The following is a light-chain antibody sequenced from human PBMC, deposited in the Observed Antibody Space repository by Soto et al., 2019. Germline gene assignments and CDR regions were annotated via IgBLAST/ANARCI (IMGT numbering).Light chain of an antibody. CDR1: QSVLYSSNNKNY. Sequence: DIVMTQSPDSLAVSLGERATINCKSSQSVLYSSNNKNYLAWYQQKPGQPPKLLIYWASTRESGVPDRFSGRGSGTDFTLNHSSLQAEDVAFYYCQQYYSTPPPTFGQGTKVEIK. CDR3: QQYYSTPPPT. V-gene: IGKV4-1*01. CDR2: WAS. J-gene: IGKJ1*01.